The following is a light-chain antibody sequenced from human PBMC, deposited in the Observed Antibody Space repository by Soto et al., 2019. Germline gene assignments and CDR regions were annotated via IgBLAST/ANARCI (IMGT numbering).Light chain of an antibody. J-gene: IGKJ1*01. CDR3: QQCDTSPET. V-gene: IGKV3-20*01. Sequence: EIVLTQSPGTLSLSPGERATLSCSASQSVGSTYLAWYQQKPGQAPRLLIYAASSRATGIPDRFSGSGSGTDFTVTISTLEPEDFAVYYCQQCDTSPETFGQGTKVEF. CDR1: QSVGSTY. CDR2: AAS.